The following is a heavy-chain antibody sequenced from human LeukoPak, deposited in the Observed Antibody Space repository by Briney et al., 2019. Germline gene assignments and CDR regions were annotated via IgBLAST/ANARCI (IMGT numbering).Heavy chain of an antibody. D-gene: IGHD1-14*01. CDR3: ARHLNLRNPLDP. CDR2: IYYRGSS. J-gene: IGHJ5*02. V-gene: IGHV4-59*08. CDR1: GGSISSYY. Sequence: SETLSLTCTVSGGSISSYYWSWIRQPPGKGLEWIGSIYYRGSSNHNPSLKSRVTISADTSKNQISLRLTSVTAADTAMYYCARHLNLRNPLDPWGQGTLVTVSS.